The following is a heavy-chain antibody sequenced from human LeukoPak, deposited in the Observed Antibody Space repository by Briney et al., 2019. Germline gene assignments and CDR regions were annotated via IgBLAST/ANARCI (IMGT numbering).Heavy chain of an antibody. J-gene: IGHJ4*02. CDR3: TRGAGNSWFDY. Sequence: ASVKVSCKPSGYTFTVNYLHWVRQAPGQGLEWVGWMNPNSGVTDYARNFQGRVTMTRDTSISTAYMELSSLTSDDTAVYYCTRGAGNSWFDYWGQGSLVTVSS. V-gene: IGHV1-2*02. D-gene: IGHD6-13*01. CDR1: GYTFTVNY. CDR2: MNPNSGVT.